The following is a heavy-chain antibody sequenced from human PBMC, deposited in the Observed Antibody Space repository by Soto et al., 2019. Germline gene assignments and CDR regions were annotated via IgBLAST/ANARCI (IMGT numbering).Heavy chain of an antibody. Sequence: SETLSLTCTVSGGSISSGGYYWSWIRQHPGKGLEWIGYIYYSGSTYYNPSLKSRVTISVDTSKNQFSLKLSSVTAADTAVYYCARVVTMVRGWFDPWGQGTLVTVSS. CDR3: ARVVTMVRGWFDP. CDR1: GGSISSGGYY. V-gene: IGHV4-31*03. J-gene: IGHJ5*02. D-gene: IGHD3-10*01. CDR2: IYYSGST.